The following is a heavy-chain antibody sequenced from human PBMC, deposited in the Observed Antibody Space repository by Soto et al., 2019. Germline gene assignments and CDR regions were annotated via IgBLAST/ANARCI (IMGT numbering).Heavy chain of an antibody. CDR1: GYSFTSYW. CDR2: IEPSDSYT. D-gene: IGHD2-15*01. Sequence: GESLTLSCKGSGYSFTSYWISWVRQMPGKGLEWMGRIEPSDSYTNYSPSFQGHVTISADKSISTAYLQWSSLKASDTAMYYCARYGGGGSCYSPLCAYYYYYGMDVWGQGTTVTVS. V-gene: IGHV5-10-1*01. J-gene: IGHJ6*02. CDR3: ARYGGGGSCYSPLCAYYYYYGMDV.